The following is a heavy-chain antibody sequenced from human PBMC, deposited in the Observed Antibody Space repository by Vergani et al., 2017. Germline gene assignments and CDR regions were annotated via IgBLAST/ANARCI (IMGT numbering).Heavy chain of an antibody. Sequence: EVQLLESGGGLVQPGWSLRLSCAASGFTFSSYAMSWVRQAPGKGLEWVSAISGSGGSTYYADSVKGRFTISRDNSKNTLYLQMNSLRAEDTAVYYCAKQRARIPGRSRMDVWGQGTTVTVSS. D-gene: IGHD1-26*01. CDR1: GFTFSSYA. V-gene: IGHV3-23*01. CDR2: ISGSGGST. J-gene: IGHJ6*02. CDR3: AKQRARIPGRSRMDV.